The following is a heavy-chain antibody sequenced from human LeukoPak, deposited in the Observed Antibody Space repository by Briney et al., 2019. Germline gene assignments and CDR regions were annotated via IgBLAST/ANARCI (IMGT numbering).Heavy chain of an antibody. D-gene: IGHD3-3*01. J-gene: IGHJ4*02. V-gene: IGHV1-2*02. CDR2: INPNSGGT. CDR3: ARDGLRQYYDFWSGYRVYYFDY. Sequence: ASVKVSCKASGYTFTGYYMHWVRQAPGQGLEWMGWINPNSGGTNYAQKFQGRVTMTRDTSISTAYMELSRLRSDDTAVYYCARDGLRQYYDFWSGYRVYYFDYWGQGTLVTVSS. CDR1: GYTFTGYY.